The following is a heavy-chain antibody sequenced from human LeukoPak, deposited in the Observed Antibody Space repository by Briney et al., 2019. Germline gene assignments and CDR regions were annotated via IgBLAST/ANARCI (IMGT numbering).Heavy chain of an antibody. CDR2: INHSGST. CDR3: ARAMGHYYYGSGSYHYWFDP. J-gene: IGHJ5*02. D-gene: IGHD3-10*01. CDR1: GGSFSDYY. Sequence: SETLSLTCAVYGGSFSDYYWSWIRQPPGKGLEWIGEINHSGSTNYNPSLKSRVTISVDTSKNQFSLKLSSVTAADTAVYYCARAMGHYYYGSGSYHYWFDPWGQGTLVTVSS. V-gene: IGHV4-34*01.